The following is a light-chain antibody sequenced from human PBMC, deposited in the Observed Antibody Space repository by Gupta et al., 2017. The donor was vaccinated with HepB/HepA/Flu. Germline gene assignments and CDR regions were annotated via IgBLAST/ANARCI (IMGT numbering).Light chain of an antibody. CDR1: QDINYY. V-gene: IGKV1-33*01. Sequence: IQMTQSPSLLSASVGDRVTITCQASQDINYYLIWYQHKPGKAPKLLIYDATNLETRVASRFTGSGSGTDFTVTISSLQPEDIATYYCQQYENLPYTFGQGTKVEMK. CDR3: QQYENLPYT. J-gene: IGKJ2*01. CDR2: DAT.